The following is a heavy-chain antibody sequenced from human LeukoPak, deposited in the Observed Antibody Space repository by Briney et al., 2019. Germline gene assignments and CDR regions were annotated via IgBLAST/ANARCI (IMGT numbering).Heavy chain of an antibody. D-gene: IGHD3-22*01. Sequence: ASVKVSCKASGYTFTNYYMHWVRQAPGQGLEWMGWINPNSGGTNYAQKFQGRVTMTRDTSISTAYVELSRLRSDDTAVYYCARGFYDSSGRPRDYYYGMDVWGQGTTVTVSS. CDR3: ARGFYDSSGRPRDYYYGMDV. CDR2: INPNSGGT. J-gene: IGHJ6*02. V-gene: IGHV1-2*02. CDR1: GYTFTNYY.